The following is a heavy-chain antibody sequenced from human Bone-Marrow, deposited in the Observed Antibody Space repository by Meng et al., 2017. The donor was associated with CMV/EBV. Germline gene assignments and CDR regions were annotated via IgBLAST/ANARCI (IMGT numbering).Heavy chain of an antibody. CDR3: ARCSYYYYGMDV. J-gene: IGHJ6*02. V-gene: IGHV4-59*12. D-gene: IGHD2-15*01. CDR2: IYYTGTS. Sequence: SETLSLTCSVSGGSISSYYWSWVRQSPGKGLEWIGYIYYTGTSNYNPSLKSRVTISVDTSKNQFSLKLSSVTAADTAVYYCARCSYYYYGMDVWGQGTTVTVYS. CDR1: GGSISSYY.